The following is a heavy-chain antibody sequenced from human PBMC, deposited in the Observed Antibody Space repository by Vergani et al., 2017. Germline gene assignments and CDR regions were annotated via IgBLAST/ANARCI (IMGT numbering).Heavy chain of an antibody. CDR3: ARDLALGYCSGGSCPEADAFDI. Sequence: EVQLVESGGGLVKPGGSLRLSCAASGFTFSSYSMNWVRQAPGKGLEWVSSISSSSSYIYYADSVKGRFTISRDNAKTALYLQMNSLRAEDTAVYYCARDLALGYCSGGSCPEADAFDIWGQGTMVTVSS. V-gene: IGHV3-21*01. CDR1: GFTFSSYS. CDR2: ISSSSSYI. J-gene: IGHJ3*02. D-gene: IGHD2-15*01.